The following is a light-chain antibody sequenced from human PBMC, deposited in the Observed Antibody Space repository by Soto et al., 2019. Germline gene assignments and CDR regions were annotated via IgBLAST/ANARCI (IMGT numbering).Light chain of an antibody. Sequence: DIQMTQSPSSLSASVGDRVSITCRGSRSISSYLNWYQQKPGKAPKLLIYAASSLQSGVPSKFSGSGSGTDFTLTIRSLQPEDFATYYCQQTYSTPGVAFGQGTKV. V-gene: IGKV1-39*01. CDR1: RSISSY. CDR3: QQTYSTPGVA. CDR2: AAS. J-gene: IGKJ1*01.